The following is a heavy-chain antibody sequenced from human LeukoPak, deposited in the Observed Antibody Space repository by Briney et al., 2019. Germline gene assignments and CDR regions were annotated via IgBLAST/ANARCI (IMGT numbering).Heavy chain of an antibody. CDR2: IYHSGST. Sequence: SQTLSLTCAVSGGSISSGGYSWSWIRQPPGKGLEWIGYIYHSGSTYYNPSLSGRVAISLDKSRNHFTLMVTAVTAADTAFYYCARKGPEHLPTYFDHWGRGILVTVSS. CDR3: ARKGPEHLPTYFDH. CDR1: GGSISSGGYS. V-gene: IGHV4-30-2*01. J-gene: IGHJ4*02. D-gene: IGHD2-21*01.